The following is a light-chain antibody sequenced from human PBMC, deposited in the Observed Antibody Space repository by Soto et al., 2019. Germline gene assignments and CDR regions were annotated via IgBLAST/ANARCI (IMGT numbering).Light chain of an antibody. CDR1: SSDIGGYNF. V-gene: IGLV2-14*03. CDR3: NSYTTVSTYV. CDR2: DVS. Sequence: QSALTQPASVSGSPGQSITISCTGTSSDIGGYNFVSWYQHHPGKAPKLLIHDVSNRPSGVSSRFSGSKSGNTASLTISGLQPADEADHYCNSYTTVSTYVFGTGTKLTVL. J-gene: IGLJ1*01.